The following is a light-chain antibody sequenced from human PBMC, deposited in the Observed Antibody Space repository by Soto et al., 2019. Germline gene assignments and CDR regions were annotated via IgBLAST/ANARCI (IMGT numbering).Light chain of an antibody. V-gene: IGLV2-14*03. J-gene: IGLJ1*01. CDR2: DVT. Sequence: QSVLTQPASVSGSPGQSIAISCTGTSSDIGGYNYVSWYQQHPGKAPKLLIYDVTHRPSWVSNRFSGSKSGDTASLTISGLQAEDEADYYCSSYSSSSSPYVFGTGTKLTVL. CDR3: SSYSSSSSPYV. CDR1: SSDIGGYNY.